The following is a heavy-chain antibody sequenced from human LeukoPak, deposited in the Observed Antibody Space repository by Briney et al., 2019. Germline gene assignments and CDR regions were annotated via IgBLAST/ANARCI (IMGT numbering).Heavy chain of an antibody. J-gene: IGHJ4*02. V-gene: IGHV4-59*01. CDR3: ARGLHYYGSGSHEYYVDY. Sequence: SETLSLTCTVSGGSISSYYWSWIRQPPGKGLEWIGYIYYSGSTNYNPSLKSRVTISVDTSKNQYSLKLSSVTAADPAVYYCARGLHYYGSGSHEYYVDYWGQGTLVTVSS. D-gene: IGHD3-10*01. CDR1: GGSISSYY. CDR2: IYYSGST.